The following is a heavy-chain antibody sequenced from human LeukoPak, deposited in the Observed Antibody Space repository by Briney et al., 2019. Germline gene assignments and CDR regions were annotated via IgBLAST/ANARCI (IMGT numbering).Heavy chain of an antibody. Sequence: GGSLRLSCAASGFTFSGYSMNWVGQAPGKGLEWVSSISSSSSYIYYADSVKGRFTISRDNAKNSLYLQMNSLRAVDTAVYYCARRAGGLARNNWFDPWGQGTLVTVSS. CDR2: ISSSSSYI. CDR1: GFTFSGYS. J-gene: IGHJ5*02. D-gene: IGHD3-16*01. CDR3: ARRAGGLARNNWFDP. V-gene: IGHV3-21*01.